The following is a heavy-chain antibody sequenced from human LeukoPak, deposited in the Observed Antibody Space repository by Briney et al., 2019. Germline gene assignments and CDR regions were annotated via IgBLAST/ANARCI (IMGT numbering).Heavy chain of an antibody. D-gene: IGHD5-18*01. CDR3: VRVVTRVIFDY. Sequence: QPGRSLRLSCTASGFTFGDYAMSWVRQAPGKGLEWVGFIRSKAYGGTTEYAASVKGRFTISRDDSKSIAYLQMNSLKTEDTAVYYCVRVVTRVIFDYSGQGTLVTVSS. J-gene: IGHJ4*02. CDR1: GFTFGDYA. CDR2: IRSKAYGGTT. V-gene: IGHV3-49*04.